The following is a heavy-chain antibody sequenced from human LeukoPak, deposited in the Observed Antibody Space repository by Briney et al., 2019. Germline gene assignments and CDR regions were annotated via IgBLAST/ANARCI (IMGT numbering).Heavy chain of an antibody. CDR1: GGSISSYY. CDR2: IYYSGST. Sequence: SETLSLTCTVSGGSISSYYWSWIRQPPGKGLEWIGYIYYSGSTNYNPSLKSRVTISVDTSKNQFSLKLSSVTAADTAVYYCARQNPLLRFLEWTNYDAFDIWGQGTMVTVSS. D-gene: IGHD3-3*01. V-gene: IGHV4-59*01. J-gene: IGHJ3*02. CDR3: ARQNPLLRFLEWTNYDAFDI.